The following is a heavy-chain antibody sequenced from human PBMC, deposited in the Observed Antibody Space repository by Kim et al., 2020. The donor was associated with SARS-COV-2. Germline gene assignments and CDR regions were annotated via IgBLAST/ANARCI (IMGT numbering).Heavy chain of an antibody. D-gene: IGHD5-12*01. CDR2: N. CDR3: TRGWLRGGFDP. J-gene: IGHJ5*02. Sequence: NDYAVSVKSRITINADTSKNQFSLQLNSVTPEDTAVYYCTRGWLRGGFDPWGQGTLVTVSS. V-gene: IGHV6-1*01.